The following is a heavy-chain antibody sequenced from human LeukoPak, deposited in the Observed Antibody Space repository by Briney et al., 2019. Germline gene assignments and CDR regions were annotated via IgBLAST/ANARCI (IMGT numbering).Heavy chain of an antibody. D-gene: IGHD4-17*01. Sequence: SETLSLTCTVSGYSISSGYYWGWIRQPPGKGLEWIGSIYYSGSTYYNPSLKSRVTISVDTSKNQFSLKMSSVTAADTAIYYCARVGDYGDYVNWFDPWGPGTLVTVSS. J-gene: IGHJ5*02. CDR1: GYSISSGYY. CDR2: IYYSGST. CDR3: ARVGDYGDYVNWFDP. V-gene: IGHV4-38-2*02.